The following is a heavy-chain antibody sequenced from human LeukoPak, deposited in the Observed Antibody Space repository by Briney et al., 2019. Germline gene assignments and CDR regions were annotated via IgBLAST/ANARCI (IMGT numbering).Heavy chain of an antibody. J-gene: IGHJ1*01. D-gene: IGHD1-14*01. CDR3: ARARNHWLVSEYFQH. CDR2: INHSGST. V-gene: IGHV4-34*01. CDR1: GGSFSGYY. Sequence: SETLSLTCAVYGGSFSGYYWSWIRQPPGKGLEWIGEINHSGSTNYNPSLKSRVTISVDTSKNQFSLKLSSVTAADTAVYYCARARNHWLVSEYFQHWGQGTLVTVSS.